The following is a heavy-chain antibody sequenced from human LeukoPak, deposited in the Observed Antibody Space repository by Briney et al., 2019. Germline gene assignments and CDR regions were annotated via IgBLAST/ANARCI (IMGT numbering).Heavy chain of an antibody. D-gene: IGHD2-15*01. CDR1: GFTFGNYN. J-gene: IGHJ4*02. CDR2: ISSSSSYI. CDR3: ARGGCSGGSCYGYFDY. V-gene: IGHV3-21*01. Sequence: PGGSLRLSCAASGFTFGNYNMNWVRQAPGKGLEWVSSISSSSSYIYYADSVKGRFTISRDNAENSLYLQMNSLRAEDTAVYYCARGGCSGGSCYGYFDYWGQGTLVTVSS.